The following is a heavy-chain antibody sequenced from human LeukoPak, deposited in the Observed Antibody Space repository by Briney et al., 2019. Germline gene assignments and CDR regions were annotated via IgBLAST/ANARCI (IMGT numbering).Heavy chain of an antibody. V-gene: IGHV4-59*08. D-gene: IGHD6-6*01. Sequence: KASETLSLTCTVSGGSISSYYWSWIRQPPGKGLEWIGYIYYSGSTNYNPSLKSRVTISVDTSKNQFSLKLSSVTAADTAVYYCARLTSSWFDPWGQGTLVTVSS. CDR1: GGSISSYY. CDR2: IYYSGST. CDR3: ARLTSSWFDP. J-gene: IGHJ5*02.